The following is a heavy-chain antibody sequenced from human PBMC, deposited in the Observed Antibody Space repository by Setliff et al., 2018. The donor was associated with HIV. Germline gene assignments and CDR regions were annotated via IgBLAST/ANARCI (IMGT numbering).Heavy chain of an antibody. Sequence: ASVKVSCKASGYTFNIYGMHWVRQAPGQRLEWMGWINAADGNTKYSQKLQGRVTITTDESTSTAYMELSSLRSEDTAVYYCARRNSSGYYYWFDPWGQGTLVTVSS. CDR1: GYTFNIYG. CDR2: INAADGNT. V-gene: IGHV1-3*01. CDR3: ARRNSSGYYYWFDP. D-gene: IGHD3-22*01. J-gene: IGHJ5*02.